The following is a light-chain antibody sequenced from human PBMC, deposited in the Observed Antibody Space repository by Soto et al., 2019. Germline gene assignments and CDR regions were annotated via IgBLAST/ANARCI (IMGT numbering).Light chain of an antibody. CDR3: QQYESTPPT. CDR1: QSVLYNSNSKNY. Sequence: DIVMTQSPDSLAVSLGERATINCKSSQSVLYNSNSKNYLAWYQQRPGQPPKLLIYWASTRESGVPDRFSGSGSGTDFTLTITSLQAEDVAVYYCQQYESTPPTFGQGTKLEIK. V-gene: IGKV4-1*01. CDR2: WAS. J-gene: IGKJ2*01.